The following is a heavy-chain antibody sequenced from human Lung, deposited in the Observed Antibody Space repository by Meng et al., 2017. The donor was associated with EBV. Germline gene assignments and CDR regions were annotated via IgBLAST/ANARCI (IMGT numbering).Heavy chain of an antibody. D-gene: IGHD4-17*01. CDR2: IYYSGST. Sequence: QVHLQESVPGLVQPSQPLSLTCTVSGGSIGRGDYYWSWIRQPPGKGLGWIGYIYYSGSTYSNASLKSRVTISIDRSKNQFSLKLSSVTAADTAVYYCARDRKHYGERGWFDPWGQGTLVTVSS. CDR3: ARDRKHYGERGWFDP. CDR1: GGSIGRGDYY. J-gene: IGHJ5*02. V-gene: IGHV4-30-4*01.